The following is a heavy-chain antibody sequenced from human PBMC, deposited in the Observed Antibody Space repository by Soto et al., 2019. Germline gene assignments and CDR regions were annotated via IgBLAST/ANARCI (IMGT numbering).Heavy chain of an antibody. V-gene: IGHV4-59*08. Sequence: SETLSLTCTVSGGSISSYYWSWIRQPPGKGLEWIGYIYYSGSTNYNPSLKSRVTISVDTSKNQFSLKLSSVTAADTAVYYCARHGLSYGLEFWGQGTLVTVSS. CDR3: ARHGLSYGLEF. J-gene: IGHJ4*02. CDR2: IYYSGST. CDR1: GGSISSYY. D-gene: IGHD5-18*01.